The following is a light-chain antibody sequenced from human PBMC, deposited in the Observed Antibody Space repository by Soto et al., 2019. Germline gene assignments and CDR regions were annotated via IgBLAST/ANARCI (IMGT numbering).Light chain of an antibody. CDR2: KAS. CDR1: KSICSW. V-gene: IGKV1-5*03. J-gene: IGKJ1*01. Sequence: DIQITQSPSTRFASVGDRVTITCRASKSICSWLAWYQQKPGKAPKILIYKASSLASGVPSRFSGSGSGTEFTRTISSLQPDDFATDYCQQYNSYPWTFGQGTKVDIK. CDR3: QQYNSYPWT.